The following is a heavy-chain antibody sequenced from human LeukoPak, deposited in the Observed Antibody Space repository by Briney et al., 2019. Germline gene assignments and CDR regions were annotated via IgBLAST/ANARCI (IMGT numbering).Heavy chain of an antibody. D-gene: IGHD2-2*01. CDR2: LPPDELGI. J-gene: IGHJ4*02. Sequence: GGSLRLSCAASGFTFTNYWMHWVRQAPGMGLVWVSRLPPDELGIIYADSVKGRFTVSRDNAKNTVYLQMNNLRAEDTAVYYCVSFYETYWGRGTLVTVSS. CDR3: VSFYETY. CDR1: GFTFTNYW. V-gene: IGHV3-74*01.